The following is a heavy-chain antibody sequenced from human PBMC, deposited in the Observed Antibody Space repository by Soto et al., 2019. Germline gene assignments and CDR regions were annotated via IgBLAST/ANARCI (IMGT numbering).Heavy chain of an antibody. D-gene: IGHD3-22*01. Sequence: SETLSLTCTVSGGSVSSGSYYWSWIRQPQGKGLELIGYIYYSGSTNYNHSIKSRVTISVDKSKNQFSLKLSSVTAADTAVYYCARVKGDDSSGYYHLLDXWGQGTPVTVSX. CDR3: ARVKGDDSSGYYHLLDX. J-gene: IGHJ4*02. V-gene: IGHV4-61*01. CDR2: IYYSGST. CDR1: GGSVSSGSYY.